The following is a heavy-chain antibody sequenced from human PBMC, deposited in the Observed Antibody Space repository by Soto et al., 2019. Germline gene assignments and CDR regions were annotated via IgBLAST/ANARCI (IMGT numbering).Heavy chain of an antibody. Sequence: SETLSLTCAVYGGSVTGYYWHWIRQPPGKGLEWIGEINHTGDTHYNPYLKSRVTMSVDTSKNQFSLWLSSVTAADTAIYHCATRITGFVFLIPTIDPRGHGPQVTVSS. CDR1: GGSVTGYY. CDR2: INHTGDT. J-gene: IGHJ5*02. D-gene: IGHD2-15*01. CDR3: ATRITGFVFLIPTIDP. V-gene: IGHV4-34*01.